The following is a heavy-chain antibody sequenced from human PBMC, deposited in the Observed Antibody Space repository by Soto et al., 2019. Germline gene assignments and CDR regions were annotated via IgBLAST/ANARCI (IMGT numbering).Heavy chain of an antibody. CDR2: IYYSGNT. CDR1: GGSISSGGYY. J-gene: IGHJ5*02. Sequence: QVQLQESGPGLVKPSQTLSLTCTVSGGSISSGGYYWNWIRQHPGKGLEWIGYIYYSGNTYYNPSLKSRVSISADTSKSQSSLKLIAVTAADTAVYYCAGSVFPWGQGTLVTVSS. CDR3: AGSVFP. V-gene: IGHV4-31*03.